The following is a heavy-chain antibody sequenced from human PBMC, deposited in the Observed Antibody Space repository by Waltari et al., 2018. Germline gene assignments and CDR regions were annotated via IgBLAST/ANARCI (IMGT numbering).Heavy chain of an antibody. CDR3: ARGGGVTLNS. CDR1: GDSINSYY. V-gene: IGHV4-59*01. D-gene: IGHD3-16*01. J-gene: IGHJ4*02. Sequence: QVQLRESGPGLVKPSQTLSLTCTVSGDSINSYYWSWIRQPPGRGMEWIGYIYYSGGTKYNPSLKSRVTISVDPSKNHFSLKLSSVTAADTAVYYCARGGGVTLNSWGQGTLITVSS. CDR2: IYYSGGT.